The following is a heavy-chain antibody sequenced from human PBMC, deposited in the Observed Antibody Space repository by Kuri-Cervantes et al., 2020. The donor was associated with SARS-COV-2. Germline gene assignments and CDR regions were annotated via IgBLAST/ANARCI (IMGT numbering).Heavy chain of an antibody. CDR2: INSDGSST. D-gene: IGHD1-26*01. J-gene: IGHJ4*02. CDR1: GFTFSSYD. V-gene: IGHV3-74*01. Sequence: GESLKISCAASGFTFSSYDMHWVRQAPGKGLVWVSRINSDGSSTSYADSVKGRFTISRDNAKNTLYLQMNSLRAEDTAVYYCAKDGGSYLIDWGQRTLVTVSS. CDR3: AKDGGSYLID.